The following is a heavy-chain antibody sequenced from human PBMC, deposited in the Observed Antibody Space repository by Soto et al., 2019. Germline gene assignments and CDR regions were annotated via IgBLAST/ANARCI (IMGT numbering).Heavy chain of an antibody. Sequence: SETLSLTCTVSGGSISSGGYYWSWIRQHPGKGLEWIGYIYYSGSTYYSPSLKSRVSISVDTSKNQFSLNLISVTAADTAVYYCARLYSSIWYWFEHWGQGTLVTVSS. CDR1: GGSISSGGYY. J-gene: IGHJ1*01. D-gene: IGHD6-13*01. V-gene: IGHV4-31*03. CDR2: IYYSGST. CDR3: ARLYSSIWYWFEH.